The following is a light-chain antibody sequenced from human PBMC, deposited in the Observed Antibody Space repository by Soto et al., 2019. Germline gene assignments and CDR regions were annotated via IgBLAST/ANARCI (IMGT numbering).Light chain of an antibody. V-gene: IGKV4-1*01. CDR1: QSIFYSSNNKNY. J-gene: IGKJ4*01. CDR3: QQYYNSRPLT. CDR2: WAS. Sequence: DIVMTQSPDSLAVSLGERATINCKSSQSIFYSSNNKNYLAWYQQKPGQPPKLLIYWASTRQSGVPDRFSGSGSETDFTLTISSLQAEDVAVYYCQQYYNSRPLTFGGGTKVEIK.